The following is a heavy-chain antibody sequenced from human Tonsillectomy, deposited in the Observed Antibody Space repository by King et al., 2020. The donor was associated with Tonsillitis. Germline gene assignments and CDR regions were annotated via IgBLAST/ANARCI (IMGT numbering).Heavy chain of an antibody. Sequence: VQLVESGGGVVQPGGSLRLSCTASGFPFRSYCMHWVRPAPGKGLEWVAVIWDDGINKYYAESMKGRFTLSRDNSKNTLYMHMNSLRADDTAVYYCARYESSGYSEKFYFDYWGQGTLVTVSS. V-gene: IGHV3-33*01. CDR2: IWDDGINK. CDR1: GFPFRSYC. J-gene: IGHJ4*02. CDR3: ARYESSGYSEKFYFDY. D-gene: IGHD3-22*01.